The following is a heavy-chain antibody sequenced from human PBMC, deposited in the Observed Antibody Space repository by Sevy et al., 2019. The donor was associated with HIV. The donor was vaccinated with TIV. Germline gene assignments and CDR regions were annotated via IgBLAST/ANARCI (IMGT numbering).Heavy chain of an antibody. CDR1: GFTFSDYY. CDR3: ARDATYYDFWSGYYTGWFDP. V-gene: IGHV3-11*01. CDR2: ISSSGSTI. D-gene: IGHD3-3*01. J-gene: IGHJ5*02. Sequence: GGSLRLSCAASGFTFSDYYMSWVRQAPGKGLEWVSYISSSGSTIHYADSVKGRFTISRDNAKNSLYLQMNSLRAEDTAVYYCARDATYYDFWSGYYTGWFDPWGQGTLVTVSS.